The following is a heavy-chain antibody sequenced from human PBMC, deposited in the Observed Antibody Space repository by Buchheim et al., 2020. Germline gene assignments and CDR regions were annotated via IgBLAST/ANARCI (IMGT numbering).Heavy chain of an antibody. CDR3: AKDLGAAGIGDY. V-gene: IGHV3-30*18. D-gene: IGHD3-16*01. CDR1: GFTFSSYG. Sequence: VQLVESGGGLVKPGGSLRLSCAASGFTFSSYGMHWVRQAPGKGLEWVAVISYDGSNKYYADSVKGRFTISRDNSKNTLYLQMNSLRAEDTAVYYCAKDLGAAGIGDYWGQGTL. J-gene: IGHJ4*02. CDR2: ISYDGSNK.